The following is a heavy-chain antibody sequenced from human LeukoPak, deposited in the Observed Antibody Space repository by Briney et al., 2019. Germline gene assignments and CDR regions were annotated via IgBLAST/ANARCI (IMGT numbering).Heavy chain of an antibody. CDR1: GFTFDDYA. D-gene: IGHD3-10*01. CDR2: ISWNSGSI. J-gene: IGHJ4*02. V-gene: IGHV3-9*03. CDR3: AKDGFGELLYYWFDY. Sequence: GGSLRLSCAASGFTFDDYAMHWVRQAPGKGLEWVSGISWNSGSIGYADSVKGRFTISRDNAKNSLYLQMNSLRAEDMALYYCAKDGFGELLYYWFDYWGQGTLVTVSS.